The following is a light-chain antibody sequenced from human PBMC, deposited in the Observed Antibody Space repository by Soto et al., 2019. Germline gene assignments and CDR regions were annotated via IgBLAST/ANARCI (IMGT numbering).Light chain of an antibody. CDR1: SSNIGTYT. V-gene: IGLV1-44*01. Sequence: QSALTQPPSASGTPGQRVTISCSGSSSNIGTYTVNWYQQVPVTAPKLLIYSNNQRPSGGPDRFSASKSGTSASLAISGLQSEDEADYYCAAWDAGMNGVIFGGGTKLTVL. CDR3: AAWDAGMNGVI. CDR2: SNN. J-gene: IGLJ2*01.